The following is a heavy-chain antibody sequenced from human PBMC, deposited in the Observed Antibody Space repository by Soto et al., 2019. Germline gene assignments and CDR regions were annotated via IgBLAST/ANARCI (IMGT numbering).Heavy chain of an antibody. CDR3: ARFSGSSIAARRYLDV. CDR2: INSDGSIT. CDR1: GFTFSSYW. Sequence: GGSLRLSCAASGFTFSSYWMHWVRQAPGKGLVWVSRINSDGSITSYADSVKGRFTISRDNAKNTLYLQMNSLRAEDTAVYYCARFSGSSIAARRYLDVWGKGTTVTVSS. V-gene: IGHV3-74*01. D-gene: IGHD6-6*01. J-gene: IGHJ6*03.